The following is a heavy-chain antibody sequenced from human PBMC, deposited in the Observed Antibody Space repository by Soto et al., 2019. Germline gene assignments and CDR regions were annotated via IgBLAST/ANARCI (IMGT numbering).Heavy chain of an antibody. V-gene: IGHV4-30-4*01. CDR2: IYYSGST. J-gene: IGHJ4*02. CDR1: GGSISSGDYY. Sequence: SETLSLTCTVSGGSISSGDYYWSWIRQPPGKGLEWIGYIYYSGSTYYNPSLKSRVTISVDTSKNQFSLKLSSVTAADTAVYYCAMNPHRSNSGYDLVDYWGQGTLVTVSS. CDR3: AMNPHRSNSGYDLVDY. D-gene: IGHD5-12*01.